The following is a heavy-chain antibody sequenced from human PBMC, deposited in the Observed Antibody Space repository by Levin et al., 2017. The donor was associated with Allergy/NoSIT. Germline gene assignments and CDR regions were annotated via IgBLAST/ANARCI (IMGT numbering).Heavy chain of an antibody. CDR1: GFTFSDYY. CDR2: ISSSGSTI. J-gene: IGHJ3*02. V-gene: IGHV3-11*01. CDR3: ATDGKHEYYDSSGYYRLDAFDI. Sequence: GGSLRLSCAASGFTFSDYYMSWIRQAPGKGLEWVSYISSSGSTIYYADSVKGRFTISRDNAKNSLYLQMNSLRAEDTAVYYCATDGKHEYYDSSGYYRLDAFDIWGQGTMVTVSS. D-gene: IGHD3-22*01.